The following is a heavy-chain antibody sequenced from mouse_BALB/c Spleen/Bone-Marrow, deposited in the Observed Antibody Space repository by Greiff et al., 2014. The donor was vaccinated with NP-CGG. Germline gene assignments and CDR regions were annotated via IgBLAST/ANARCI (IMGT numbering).Heavy chain of an antibody. Sequence: QVQLQQSGAELVRPGTSVKLSCKASGYTFTTCWTNWVRQRPGQGLEWIGMIDPSDSETHYNQMFKDKATLTVDKSSSTAYMQHGSLTSEDAAVDYCARGYGNSVSWLAYWGQGTLVTVSA. J-gene: IGHJ3*01. D-gene: IGHD2-10*02. CDR2: IDPSDSET. CDR3: ARGYGNSVSWLAY. V-gene: IGHV1-61*01. CDR1: GYTFTTCW.